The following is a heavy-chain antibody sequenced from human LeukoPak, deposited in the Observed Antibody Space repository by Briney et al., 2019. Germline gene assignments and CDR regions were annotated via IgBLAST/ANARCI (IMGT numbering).Heavy chain of an antibody. CDR3: ARVGSTSHGRYNWFDP. Sequence: ASVKVSRKAYGYTSTSYGISWVRQAPGQGLEWMGWISAYNGNTNYAQKLQGRVTMTTDTSTSTAYMELRSLRSDDTSVYYRARVGSTSHGRYNWFDPWGQGTLVTVSS. D-gene: IGHD2-2*01. J-gene: IGHJ5*02. CDR2: ISAYNGNT. V-gene: IGHV1-18*01. CDR1: GYTSTSYG.